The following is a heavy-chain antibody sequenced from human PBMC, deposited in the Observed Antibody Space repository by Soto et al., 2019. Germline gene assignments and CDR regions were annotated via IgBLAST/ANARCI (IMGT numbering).Heavy chain of an antibody. J-gene: IGHJ5*02. Sequence: QVQLQQWGAGLLKPSETLSLTCAVYGGSFSGYYWSWIRQPPGKGLEWIGEINHSGSTNYNPSLKSRVTISVDTSKNQFSLKLSSVTAADTAVYYCARVSCSSTICSSTILFDPWGQGTLVTVSS. D-gene: IGHD2-2*01. CDR3: ARVSCSSTICSSTILFDP. CDR2: INHSGST. CDR1: GGSFSGYY. V-gene: IGHV4-34*01.